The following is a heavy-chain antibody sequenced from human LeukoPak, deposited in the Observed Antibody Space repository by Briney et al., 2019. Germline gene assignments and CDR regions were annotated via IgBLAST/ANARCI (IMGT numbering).Heavy chain of an antibody. CDR3: ARAPYSYSYRPPPDY. D-gene: IGHD6-6*01. CDR1: GFTFSTYN. Sequence: GGSLRLSCAASGFTFSTYNVHWVRQAPGTGLEWVAVIWYDGGNKYYADSVKGRFTISRDNSKNTLYLQMNSLRAEDTAVYYCARAPYSYSYRPPPDYWGQGTLVTVSS. CDR2: IWYDGGNK. J-gene: IGHJ4*02. V-gene: IGHV3-33*01.